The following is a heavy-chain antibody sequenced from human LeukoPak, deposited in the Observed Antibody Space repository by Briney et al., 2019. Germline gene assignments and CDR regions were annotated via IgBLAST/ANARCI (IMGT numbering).Heavy chain of an antibody. Sequence: PGRSLRLSCAASGFTFSSYGMHWVRQAPGKGLEWVAVIWYDGSNKYYADSVKGRFTISRDNAKNSLYLQMNSLRAEDTAVYYCTREASEFYWGQGTLVTVSS. V-gene: IGHV3-33*01. CDR1: GFTFSSYG. CDR2: IWYDGSNK. CDR3: TREASEFY. D-gene: IGHD3-10*01. J-gene: IGHJ4*02.